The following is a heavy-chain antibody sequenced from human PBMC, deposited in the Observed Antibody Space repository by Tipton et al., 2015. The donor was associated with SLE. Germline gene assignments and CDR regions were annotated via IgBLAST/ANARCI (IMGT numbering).Heavy chain of an antibody. CDR3: AKAVVGAHDAFVI. D-gene: IGHD1-26*01. J-gene: IGHJ3*02. CDR1: GFTFSSYA. Sequence: SLRLSCAASGFTFSSYAMSWVRQAPGKGLEWVSVISGSGGSTYYADSVKGRVTISRDNSKNTLYLQMNSLRAEDTAVYYCAKAVVGAHDAFVIWGQGTMVTVSS. CDR2: ISGSGGST. V-gene: IGHV3-23*01.